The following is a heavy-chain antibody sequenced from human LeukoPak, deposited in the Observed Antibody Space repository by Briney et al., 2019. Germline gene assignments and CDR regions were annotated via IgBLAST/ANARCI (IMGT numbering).Heavy chain of an antibody. D-gene: IGHD3-3*01. J-gene: IGHJ4*02. CDR1: GGTFSSYA. CDR3: ARENPGVPFDY. Sequence: SVKVSCKASGGTFSSYAISWVRQAPGQGLEWMGGIIPIFGTANYAQKFQARVTMTRDTSINTAYMELSGLKSDDTAVYFCARENPGVPFDYWGQGTLVTVSS. V-gene: IGHV1-69*05. CDR2: IIPIFGTA.